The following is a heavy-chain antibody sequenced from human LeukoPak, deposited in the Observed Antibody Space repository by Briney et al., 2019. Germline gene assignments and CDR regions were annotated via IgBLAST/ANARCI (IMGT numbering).Heavy chain of an antibody. V-gene: IGHV4-59*01. CDR3: ARGGSGYDSFYYYGMDV. D-gene: IGHD5-12*01. CDR2: IYYSGST. J-gene: IGHJ6*02. CDR1: GGSISSYY. Sequence: PSETLSLTCTVSGGSISSYYWSWIRQPPGKGLEWIWDIYYSGSTNYNPSLKSRVTISVDTSKNQFSLKLSSVTAADTAVYYCARGGSGYDSFYYYGMDVWGQGTTVTVSS.